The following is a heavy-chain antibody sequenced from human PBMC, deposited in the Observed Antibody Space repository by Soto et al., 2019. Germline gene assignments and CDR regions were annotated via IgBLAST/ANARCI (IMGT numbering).Heavy chain of an antibody. CDR1: GGTFSSYA. J-gene: IGHJ4*02. V-gene: IGHV1-69*01. CDR2: IIPIFGTA. Sequence: VKVSCKASGGTFSSYAISWVRQAPGQGLEWMGGIIPIFGTANYAQKFQGRVTITADESTSTAYMELSSLRSEDTAVYYCARLLHGYSPVFDYWGQGTLVTVSS. CDR3: ARLLHGYSPVFDY. D-gene: IGHD5-18*01.